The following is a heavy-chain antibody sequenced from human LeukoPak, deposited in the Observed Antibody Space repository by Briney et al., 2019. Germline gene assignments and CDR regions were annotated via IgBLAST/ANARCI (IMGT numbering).Heavy chain of an antibody. J-gene: IGHJ6*03. CDR2: IYYSGST. CDR1: GGSISSYY. CDR3: ATDRGSQRIAAAGTYYYMDV. V-gene: IGHV4-59*01. Sequence: SETLSLTCTVSGGSISSYYWSWIRQPPGKGLEWIGYIYYSGSTNYNPSLKSRVTISVDTSKNQFSLKLSSVTAADTAVYYCATDRGSQRIAAAGTYYYMDVWGKGTTVTVSS. D-gene: IGHD6-13*01.